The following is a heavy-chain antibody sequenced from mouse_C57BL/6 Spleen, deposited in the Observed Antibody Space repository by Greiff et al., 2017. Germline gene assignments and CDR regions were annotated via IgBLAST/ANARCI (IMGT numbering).Heavy chain of an antibody. CDR2: IDPEDGET. J-gene: IGHJ2*01. V-gene: IGHV14-2*01. Sequence: VQLQQSGAELVKPGASVKLSCTASGFNIKDYYMHWVKQRTEQGLEWIGRIDPEDGETTYAPKFQGKATITADTSSNTAYLQLSSLTSEDTAVYYCARYLMDDYDPYFDYWGQGTTLTGSS. CDR3: ARYLMDDYDPYFDY. D-gene: IGHD2-4*01. CDR1: GFNIKDYY.